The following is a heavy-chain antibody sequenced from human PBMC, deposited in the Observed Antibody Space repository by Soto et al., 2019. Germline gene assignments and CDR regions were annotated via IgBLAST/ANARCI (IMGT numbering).Heavy chain of an antibody. CDR2: IYYSGST. CDR1: GGSISSSSYY. D-gene: IGHD3-3*01. V-gene: IGHV4-39*01. CDR3: ARLVFWSGYKYYYYMDV. J-gene: IGHJ6*03. Sequence: SETLSLTCTVSGGSISSSSYYWGWIRQPPGKGLEWIGSIYYSGSTYYNPSLKSRVTISVDTSKNQFSLKLSSVTAADTAVYYCARLVFWSGYKYYYYMDVWGKGTTVTVSS.